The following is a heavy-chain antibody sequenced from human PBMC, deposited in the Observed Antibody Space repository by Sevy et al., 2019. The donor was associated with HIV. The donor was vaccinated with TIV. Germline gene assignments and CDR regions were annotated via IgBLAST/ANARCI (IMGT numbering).Heavy chain of an antibody. CDR1: GGSISSYY. J-gene: IGHJ6*02. V-gene: IGHV4-59*01. CDR3: ARGLFQSAGGYYYYYGMDV. CDR2: IYYSGST. Sequence: SETLSLTCTVSGGSISSYYWSWIRQPPGKGLEWIGYIYYSGSTNYNPSLKSRVTISVDTSKNQFSLKLSSVTAADTAVYYCARGLFQSAGGYYYYYGMDVWGQGTTVTVSS. D-gene: IGHD1-26*01.